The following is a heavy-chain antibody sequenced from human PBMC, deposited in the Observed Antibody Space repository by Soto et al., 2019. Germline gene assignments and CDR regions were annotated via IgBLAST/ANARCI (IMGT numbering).Heavy chain of an antibody. D-gene: IGHD3-22*01. CDR2: IRSKANSYAT. CDR1: GFTFSGSA. V-gene: IGHV3-73*02. CDR3: TRYDSSGFFDY. J-gene: IGHJ4*02. Sequence: EVQLVESGGGLVQPGGSLKLSCAASGFTFSGSAMHWVRQASGKGLEWVGRIRSKANSYATAYAASVKGRFTISRDDSKNTAYLQMNSLKTEDTAVDYCTRYDSSGFFDYWGQGTLVTVSS.